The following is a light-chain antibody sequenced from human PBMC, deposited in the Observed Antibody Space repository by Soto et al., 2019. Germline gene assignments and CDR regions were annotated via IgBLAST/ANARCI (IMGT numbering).Light chain of an antibody. CDR2: EVS. V-gene: IGLV2-8*01. Sequence: QSALTQPPSASGSPGQSVTISCNGTSSDVGGYNYVSWYQQHPGKAPKLMIYEVSKRPSGVPDRFSGSKSGNTASLTVSGLQAEDEADYYCSSYAGSLYVFGTGTQLTVL. CDR1: SSDVGGYNY. J-gene: IGLJ1*01. CDR3: SSYAGSLYV.